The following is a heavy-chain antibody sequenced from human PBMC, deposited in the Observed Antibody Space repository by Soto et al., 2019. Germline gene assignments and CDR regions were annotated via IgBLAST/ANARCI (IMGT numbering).Heavy chain of an antibody. CDR1: GGTFSSYA. J-gene: IGHJ6*01. CDR3: AGNIPFGVVILGYYYFGMDV. V-gene: IGHV1-69*05. Sequence: QVQLVQSGAEVKKPGSSVKVSCKASGGTFSSYAISWVRQAPGQGLEWMGGIIPIFGTANYAQKFQGRVTITTDKCTSTSSMELSSLISEDTAVYSFAGNIPFGVVILGYYYFGMDVWGQGTTVTVSS. D-gene: IGHD3-3*01. CDR2: IIPIFGTA.